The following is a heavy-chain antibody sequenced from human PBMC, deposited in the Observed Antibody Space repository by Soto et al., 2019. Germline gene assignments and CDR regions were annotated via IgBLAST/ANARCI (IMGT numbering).Heavy chain of an antibody. CDR2: ISYDGSNK. CDR1: GFTFSSYA. V-gene: IGHV3-30-3*01. D-gene: IGHD3-9*01. J-gene: IGHJ6*02. CDR3: ARGYFEYYYGMDV. Sequence: PRLSCAASGFTFSSYAMHWVRQAPGKGLEWVAVISYDGSNKYYADSVKGRFTISRDNSKNTLYLQMNSLRAEDTAVYYCARGYFEYYYGMDVWGQGTTVTVSS.